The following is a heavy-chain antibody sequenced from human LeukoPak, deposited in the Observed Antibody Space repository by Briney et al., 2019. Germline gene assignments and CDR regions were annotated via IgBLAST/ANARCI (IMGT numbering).Heavy chain of an antibody. J-gene: IGHJ4*02. D-gene: IGHD3-22*01. CDR2: INPNSGGT. CDR3: VRGAYYYDSSGYYPVYFDY. V-gene: IGHV1-2*04. CDR1: GYTFTGYY. Sequence: ASVKASCKASGYTFTGYYMRWVRQAPGQGLEWMGWINPNSGGTKYAQKFQGWVTMTRDTSISTAYMELSRLRSDDTAVYYCVRGAYYYDSSGYYPVYFDYWGQGTLVTVSS.